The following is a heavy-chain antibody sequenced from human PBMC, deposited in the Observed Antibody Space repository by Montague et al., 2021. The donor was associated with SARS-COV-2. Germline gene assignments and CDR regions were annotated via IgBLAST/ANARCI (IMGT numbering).Heavy chain of an antibody. CDR2: ISYSGRT. CDR1: GGSVSSSPYY. Sequence: SETLSLICTVSGGSVSSSPYYWGWIRQPPGRGLEWVGSISYSGRTYFSPSLESRLTISVDSSENQFSLRLSSVTAADTAVYYCASSYYYGSGTYVYNYYMDVWGKGTTVTVSS. CDR3: ASSYYYGSGTYVYNYYMDV. J-gene: IGHJ6*03. D-gene: IGHD3-10*01. V-gene: IGHV4-39*01.